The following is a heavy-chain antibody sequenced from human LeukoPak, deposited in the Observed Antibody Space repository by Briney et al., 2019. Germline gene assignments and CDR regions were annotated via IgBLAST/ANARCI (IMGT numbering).Heavy chain of an antibody. CDR2: ISSSGSTI. Sequence: GGSLRLSCAVSGFTLSNYSMNWVRQAPGKGLEWVSYISSSGSTIYYADSVKGRFTISRDNAKHSLYLQMNRLRAEDTAVSYCARAGSVRSPDWFDPWGQGTLVTASS. CDR1: GFTLSNYS. V-gene: IGHV3-48*04. J-gene: IGHJ5*02. CDR3: ARAGSVRSPDWFDP. D-gene: IGHD3-10*01.